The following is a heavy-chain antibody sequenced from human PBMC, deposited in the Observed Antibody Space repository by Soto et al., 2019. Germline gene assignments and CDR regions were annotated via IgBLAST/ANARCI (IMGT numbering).Heavy chain of an antibody. V-gene: IGHV1-2*02. CDR2: INPNNGGT. Sequence: ASVKVSCKASGSTFTGYYIHWVRQAPGQGLEWMGWINPNNGGTKYAQNFQGSVTMTRDTSISTAYMELSRLRSGDTAVYYCARASGVYDAFDIWGQGTMVTVSS. D-gene: IGHD4-17*01. J-gene: IGHJ3*02. CDR1: GSTFTGYY. CDR3: ARASGVYDAFDI.